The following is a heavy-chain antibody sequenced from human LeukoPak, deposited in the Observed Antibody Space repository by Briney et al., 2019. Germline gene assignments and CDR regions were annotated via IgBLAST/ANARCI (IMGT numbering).Heavy chain of an antibody. CDR2: IYPSGST. J-gene: IGHJ4*02. CDR1: GGSISTDNNY. CDR3: ARGAPTAYSSQTYYFDY. Sequence: SETLSLTCTVSGGSISTDNNYWTWIRQPAGKGLEYIGRIYPSGSTNYNPSLNSRVTISIDTSKNQFSLKLSSVTAADTAVYYCARGAPTAYSSQTYYFDYWGQGTLVTVSS. V-gene: IGHV4-61*02. D-gene: IGHD6-13*01.